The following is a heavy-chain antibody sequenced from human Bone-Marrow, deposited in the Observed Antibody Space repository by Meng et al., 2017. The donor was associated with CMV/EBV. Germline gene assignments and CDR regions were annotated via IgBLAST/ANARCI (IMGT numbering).Heavy chain of an antibody. CDR2: INPNSGGT. J-gene: IGHJ6*02. CDR3: ARDNYEFWSGHSLILGYGMDV. V-gene: IGHV1-2*02. Sequence: ASVKVSCKASGYTFTGYDMHWVRQAPGQGLEWMGWINPNSGGTNYAQKFQGRVTMTRDTSISTAYMELSRLRSDDTAVYYCARDNYEFWSGHSLILGYGMDVWGQGTTVTVSS. CDR1: GYTFTGYD. D-gene: IGHD3-3*01.